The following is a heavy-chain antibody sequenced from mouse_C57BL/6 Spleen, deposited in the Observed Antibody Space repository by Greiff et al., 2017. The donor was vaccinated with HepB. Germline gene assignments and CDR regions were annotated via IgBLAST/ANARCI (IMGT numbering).Heavy chain of an antibody. CDR1: GYAFSSSW. J-gene: IGHJ2*01. Sequence: VHLVESGPELVKPGASVKISCKASGYAFSSSWMNWVKQRPGKGLEWIGRIYPGDGDTNYNGKFKGKATLTADKSSSTAYMQLSSLTSEDSAVYFCARSNWDGYYFDYWGQGTTLTVSS. D-gene: IGHD4-1*01. CDR3: ARSNWDGYYFDY. CDR2: IYPGDGDT. V-gene: IGHV1-82*01.